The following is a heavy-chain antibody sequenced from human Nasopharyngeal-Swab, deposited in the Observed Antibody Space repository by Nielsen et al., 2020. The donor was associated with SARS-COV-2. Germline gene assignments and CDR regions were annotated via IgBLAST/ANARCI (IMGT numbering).Heavy chain of an antibody. V-gene: IGHV3-30-3*01. CDR1: GFTFSSYA. J-gene: IGHJ6*02. CDR2: ISYDGSNK. Sequence: GESLKISCAASGFTFSSYAMHWVRQAPGKGLEWVAVISYDGSNKYYAVSVKGRFTISRDNSKNTLYLQMNSLRAEDTAVYYCARVGYGMDVWGQGTTVTVSS. CDR3: ARVGYGMDV.